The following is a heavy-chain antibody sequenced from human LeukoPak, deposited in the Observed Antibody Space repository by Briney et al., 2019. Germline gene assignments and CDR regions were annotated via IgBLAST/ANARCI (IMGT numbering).Heavy chain of an antibody. D-gene: IGHD3-16*02. Sequence: PGGSLRLSCTASGFTFGDYAMSWFRQAPGKGLEWVGFIRSKAYGGTTEYAASVKGRFTISRDDSKSIAYLQMNSLKTEVTAVYYCTRDTEQLSGGYYFDYWGQGTLVTVSS. V-gene: IGHV3-49*03. J-gene: IGHJ4*02. CDR3: TRDTEQLSGGYYFDY. CDR2: IRSKAYGGTT. CDR1: GFTFGDYA.